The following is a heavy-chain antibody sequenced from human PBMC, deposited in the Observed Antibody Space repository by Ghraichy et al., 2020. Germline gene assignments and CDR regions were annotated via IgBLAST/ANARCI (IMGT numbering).Heavy chain of an antibody. D-gene: IGHD2-2*02. J-gene: IGHJ4*02. V-gene: IGHV3-23*01. Sequence: GESLNISCAASGFTFSSYAMSWVRQAPGKGLEWVSGISGSGDNTYYAGSVKGRFTISRDNSKNTVYLEMNSLRAEDTAVYYCAKQTTTSCYTAIDYWGQGTPVNVSS. CDR2: ISGSGDNT. CDR1: GFTFSSYA. CDR3: AKQTTTSCYTAIDY.